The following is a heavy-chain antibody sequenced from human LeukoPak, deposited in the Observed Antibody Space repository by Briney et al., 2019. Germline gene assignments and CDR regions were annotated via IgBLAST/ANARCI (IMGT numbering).Heavy chain of an antibody. V-gene: IGHV3-21*01. CDR2: ISSSSSYI. J-gene: IGHJ3*02. CDR1: GFTFSSYS. Sequence: GGSLRLSCAASGFTFSSYSMNWVRQAPGKGLEWVSSISSSSSYIYYADSVKGRFTISRDNAKNSLYLQMNSLRAEDTAVYYCARDIDFWSGYYTDDAFDIWGQGTMVTVSS. D-gene: IGHD3-3*01. CDR3: ARDIDFWSGYYTDDAFDI.